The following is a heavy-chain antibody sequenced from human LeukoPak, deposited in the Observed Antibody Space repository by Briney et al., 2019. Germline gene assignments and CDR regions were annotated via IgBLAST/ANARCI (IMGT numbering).Heavy chain of an antibody. CDR1: GFIFSSHG. Sequence: PGGTLRLSCAASGFIFSSHGMNWVRQAPGKGLEWVSGVSPSGDITYYADSVKGRFTISRDNSKNTLSLQMNSLKPEDTAVYYCTRAGGLVRGVHYYYYMDVWGKGTTVTISS. J-gene: IGHJ6*03. V-gene: IGHV3-23*01. CDR3: TRAGGLVRGVHYYYYMDV. CDR2: VSPSGDIT. D-gene: IGHD3-10*01.